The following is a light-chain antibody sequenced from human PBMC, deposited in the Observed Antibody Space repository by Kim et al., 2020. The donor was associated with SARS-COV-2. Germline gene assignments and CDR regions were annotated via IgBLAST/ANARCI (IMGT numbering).Light chain of an antibody. CDR2: TYD. Sequence: GPRVTISCSGSSSNIGSNSVNWYQHLPGTAPKLLIYTYDQRPSGVPDRFSGSKSGTSASLTISGLQSEDEADYYCAGWDDSLNGVVFGGGTKLTVL. CDR3: AGWDDSLNGVV. J-gene: IGLJ2*01. V-gene: IGLV1-44*01. CDR1: SSNIGSNS.